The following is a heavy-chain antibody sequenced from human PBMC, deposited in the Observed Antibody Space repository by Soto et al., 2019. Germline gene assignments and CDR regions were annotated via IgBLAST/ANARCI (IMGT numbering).Heavy chain of an antibody. J-gene: IGHJ4*02. V-gene: IGHV3-33*01. CDR1: GFTFSSYG. CDR2: IWYDGSNK. Sequence: SLRLSCAASGFTFSSYGMHLVRQAPGKGLEWVAVIWYDGSNKYYADSVKGRFTISRDNSKNTLYLQMNSLRAEDTAVYYCARDSRQDYFDYWGQGTLVTVSS. CDR3: ARDSRQDYFDY.